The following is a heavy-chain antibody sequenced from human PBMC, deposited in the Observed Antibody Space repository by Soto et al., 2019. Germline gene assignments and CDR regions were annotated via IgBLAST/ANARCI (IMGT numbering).Heavy chain of an antibody. D-gene: IGHD1-1*01. CDR1: GFTFSNYA. V-gene: IGHV3-23*01. CDR2: ISGSGGST. Sequence: VQLLESGGGTVPPGGSLRLSCAASGFTFSNYAMSWVRQAPGRGLEWVLAISGSGGSTYHADSVKGRFAISRDNSKNTLFLQMNSLRAEDTAIYYCAKDILKTGLDGFEIWGQGTMVTVSS. J-gene: IGHJ3*02. CDR3: AKDILKTGLDGFEI.